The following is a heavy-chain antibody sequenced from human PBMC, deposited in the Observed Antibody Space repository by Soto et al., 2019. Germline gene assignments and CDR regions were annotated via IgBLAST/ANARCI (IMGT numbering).Heavy chain of an antibody. Sequence: ASVKVSCKASGYTFTGYYMHWVRQAPGQGLEWMGWINPNSGGTNYAQKFQGWVTMTRDTSISTAYMEMGRLRSDDTAVYYCARAVTAPYDILTGTRNDAFDIWGQGTMVTVSS. CDR3: ARAVTAPYDILTGTRNDAFDI. D-gene: IGHD3-9*01. CDR2: INPNSGGT. CDR1: GYTFTGYY. V-gene: IGHV1-2*04. J-gene: IGHJ3*02.